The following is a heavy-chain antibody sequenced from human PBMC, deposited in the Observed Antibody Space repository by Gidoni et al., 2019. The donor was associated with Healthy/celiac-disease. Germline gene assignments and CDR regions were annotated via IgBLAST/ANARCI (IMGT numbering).Heavy chain of an antibody. Sequence: EVQLVESGGGLVKPGGALRLSCAASGVNDSNAWMSWVRQAPGKGLELVGLIKSKTDGGTTDYAAPVKGRFTISRDDSKNTLYLQMNSLKTEDTAVYYCTTDGDGDLQPFDYWGQGTLVTVSS. D-gene: IGHD7-27*01. CDR2: IKSKTDGGTT. CDR3: TTDGDGDLQPFDY. J-gene: IGHJ4*02. V-gene: IGHV3-15*01. CDR1: GVNDSNAW.